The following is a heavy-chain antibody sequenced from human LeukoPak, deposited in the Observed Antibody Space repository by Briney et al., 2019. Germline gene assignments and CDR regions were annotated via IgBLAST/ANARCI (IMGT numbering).Heavy chain of an antibody. CDR2: IYSGGNT. D-gene: IGHD3-10*02. J-gene: IGHJ6*04. CDR3: AELGITMIGGV. Sequence: LILSCTVAAFTASSNSWSWVRQAPRQGLEWVSFIYSGGNTHYSDSVTGRFTISRDNSKNTLYLQMNSLRAEDTAVYYCAELGITMIGGVWGKGTTVTISS. V-gene: IGHV3-53*01. CDR1: AFTASSNS.